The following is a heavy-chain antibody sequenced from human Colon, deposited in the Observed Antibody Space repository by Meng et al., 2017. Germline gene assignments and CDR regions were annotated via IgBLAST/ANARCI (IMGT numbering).Heavy chain of an antibody. J-gene: IGHJ3*02. CDR1: GFTFSSDW. Sequence: AGSLRLSCTASGFTFSSDWMSWVRQSPGKELAWVGRIRSQGDGGTTDYAAPVKGRFTFSRDDSKNTLYLQINSLKTEDTAVYYCTTDWGSGTSYKYAYDIWGQGTLVTVSS. D-gene: IGHD3-10*01. CDR3: TTDWGSGTSYKYAYDI. CDR2: IRSQGDGGTT. V-gene: IGHV3-15*01.